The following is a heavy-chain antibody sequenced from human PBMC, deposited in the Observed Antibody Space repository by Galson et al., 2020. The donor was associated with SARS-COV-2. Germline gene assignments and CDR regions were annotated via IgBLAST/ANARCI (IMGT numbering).Heavy chain of an antibody. V-gene: IGHV4-4*02. Sequence: SETLSLTCAVSGASVSSNQWWSRVRQPPGKGLEWIGEIHHSGIIDYNPSLQSRLTLSVDKPMNQFSLKLTSVTAADTAVYFCATSTDYSGYSYYFDHWGQGILVTVSS. CDR2: IHHSGII. D-gene: IGHD3-22*01. CDR1: GASVSSNQW. CDR3: ATSTDYSGYSYYFDH. J-gene: IGHJ4*02.